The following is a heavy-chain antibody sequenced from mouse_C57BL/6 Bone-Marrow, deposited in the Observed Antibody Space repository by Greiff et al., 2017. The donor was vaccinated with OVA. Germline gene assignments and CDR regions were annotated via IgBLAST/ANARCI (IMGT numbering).Heavy chain of an antibody. Sequence: VQLQESGAELVRPGASVTLSCKASGYTFTDYEMHWVKQTPVHGLEWIGAIDPETGGTAYNPKFKGKAILTADKSSSTAYMELRSLTSEDSAVEYCTRTYSNYGDFDYWGQGTTLTVSS. D-gene: IGHD2-5*01. CDR3: TRTYSNYGDFDY. CDR2: IDPETGGT. CDR1: GYTFTDYE. J-gene: IGHJ2*01. V-gene: IGHV1-15*01.